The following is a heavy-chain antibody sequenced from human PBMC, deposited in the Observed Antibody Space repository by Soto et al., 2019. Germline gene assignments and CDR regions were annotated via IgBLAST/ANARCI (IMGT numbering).Heavy chain of an antibody. CDR1: GGTFSSYT. V-gene: IGHV1-69*08. D-gene: IGHD2-15*01. CDR2: IIPILGIA. CDR3: ARDHIVVVVAATRNWFDP. J-gene: IGHJ5*02. Sequence: QVQLVQSGAEVKKPGSSVKVSCKASGGTFSSYTISWVRQAPGQGLEWMGRIIPILGIANYAQKFQGRVTITADXXTXTAXMELSSLRSEDTAVYYCARDHIVVVVAATRNWFDPWGQGTLVTVSS.